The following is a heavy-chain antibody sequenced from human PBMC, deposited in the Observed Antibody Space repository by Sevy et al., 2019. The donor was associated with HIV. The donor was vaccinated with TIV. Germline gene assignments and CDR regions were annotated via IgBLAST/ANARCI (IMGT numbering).Heavy chain of an antibody. V-gene: IGHV3-66*02. Sequence: GGSLRLSCAASGFTVSSNYMSWVRQAPGKGLEWVSVIYSGGSTYYADSVKGRFTISRDNSKNTLYLQMNSLRAEDTAVYYCAAYSSSWAAEYFQHWGQGTLVTVSS. D-gene: IGHD6-13*01. J-gene: IGHJ1*01. CDR1: GFTVSSNY. CDR3: AAYSSSWAAEYFQH. CDR2: IYSGGST.